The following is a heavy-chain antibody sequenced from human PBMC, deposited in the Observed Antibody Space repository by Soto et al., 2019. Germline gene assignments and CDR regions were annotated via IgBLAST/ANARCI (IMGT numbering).Heavy chain of an antibody. J-gene: IGHJ5*02. V-gene: IGHV3-30*18. D-gene: IGHD2-2*01. Sequence: QVQLVESGGGVVQPGRSLRLSCAASGFTFSSYGMHWVRQAPGKGLEWVAVISHDGSNKYYGDSVKGRFTISRDNPKNTLYLQMNSLRAEDTAVYYCAKDNCISTSCYRLYNWFDPWGQGTLVTVSS. CDR1: GFTFSSYG. CDR3: AKDNCISTSCYRLYNWFDP. CDR2: ISHDGSNK.